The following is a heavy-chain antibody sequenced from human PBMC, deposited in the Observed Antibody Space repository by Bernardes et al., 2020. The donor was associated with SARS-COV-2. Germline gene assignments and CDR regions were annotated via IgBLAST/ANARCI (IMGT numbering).Heavy chain of an antibody. CDR2: INQSGST. CDR1: GGSFRGHY. D-gene: IGHD3-10*01. Sequence: SETLSLTCAVYGGSFRGHYWTWIRQPPGQGLEWIGEINQSGSTNYNPSLKSRVTSSVDTSKKQFSLKLRSVTAADTAVYYCVRGAGFGEFNGYDNWGQGTLVTVSS. V-gene: IGHV4-34*01. CDR3: VRGAGFGEFNGYDN. J-gene: IGHJ4*02.